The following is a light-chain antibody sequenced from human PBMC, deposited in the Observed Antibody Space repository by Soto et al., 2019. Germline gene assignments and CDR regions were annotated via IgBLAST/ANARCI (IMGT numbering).Light chain of an antibody. J-gene: IGLJ3*02. V-gene: IGLV2-14*01. CDR1: SSDVGGYGY. CDR3: SSYTSSSTLV. Sequence: QSALTQPASVSGSPGQSITISCTGTSSDVGGYGYVSWYQQHPGKAPKLMVYDVSNRPSGVSYRFSGSKSGNTASLTISGLQAEDEADYYCSSYTSSSTLVFGGGTKVTVL. CDR2: DVS.